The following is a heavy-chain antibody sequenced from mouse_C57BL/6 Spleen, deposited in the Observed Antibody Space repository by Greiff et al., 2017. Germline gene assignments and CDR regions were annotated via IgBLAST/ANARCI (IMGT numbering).Heavy chain of an antibody. D-gene: IGHD2-4*01. J-gene: IGHJ2*01. Sequence: VQLQQSGPELVKPGASVKISCKASGYSFTGYYMNWVKQSPENSLEWIGEINPSTGGTTYNQKFKAKATLTVDKSSSTAYMQLKSLTSEDSAVYYYARRLDYDGGYFDYWGQGTTLTVSS. CDR2: INPSTGGT. CDR3: ARRLDYDGGYFDY. CDR1: GYSFTGYY. V-gene: IGHV1-42*01.